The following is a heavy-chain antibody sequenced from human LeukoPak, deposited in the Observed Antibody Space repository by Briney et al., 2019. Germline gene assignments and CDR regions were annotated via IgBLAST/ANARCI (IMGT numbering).Heavy chain of an antibody. CDR3: ARGYYDSGGYYTEFAN. CDR2: IYGSGST. Sequence: SETLSLTCTVSGGSISSSYWSWLRQPAGKGLEWIERIYGSGSTDYNPSLRSRITMSGDASRNKFSLKVTSVTAADTAVYFCARGYYDSGGYYTEFANWGQGTLVTVSS. D-gene: IGHD3-22*01. V-gene: IGHV4-4*07. J-gene: IGHJ4*02. CDR1: GGSISSSY.